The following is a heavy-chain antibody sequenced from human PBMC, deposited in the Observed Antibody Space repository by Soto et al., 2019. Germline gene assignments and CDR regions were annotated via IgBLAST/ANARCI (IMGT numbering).Heavy chain of an antibody. CDR3: ATGGYI. CDR1: GGSFSGYY. CDR2: INHSGST. V-gene: IGHV4-34*01. Sequence: PSETLSLTCAVYGGSFSGYYWSWIRQPPGKGLEWIGEINHSGSTNYNPSLKSRVTISVDTSKNQFSLKLSSVTAADTAVYYCATGGYIWGQGTLVTVSS. J-gene: IGHJ4*02. D-gene: IGHD1-1*01.